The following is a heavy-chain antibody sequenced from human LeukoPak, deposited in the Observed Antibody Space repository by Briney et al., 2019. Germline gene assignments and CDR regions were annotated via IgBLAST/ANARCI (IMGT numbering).Heavy chain of an antibody. D-gene: IGHD5-18*01. J-gene: IGHJ4*02. CDR1: GGSISSYY. Sequence: KPSETLSLTCTVSGGSISSYYWNWIRQPPGKGLEWIGYIYYSGSTTHNSSLKSRVTMSVDTPKNQFSLKLSSVTAADTAVYFCARDKQPGDNWGQGILVTVSS. CDR2: IYYSGST. V-gene: IGHV4-59*01. CDR3: ARDKQPGDN.